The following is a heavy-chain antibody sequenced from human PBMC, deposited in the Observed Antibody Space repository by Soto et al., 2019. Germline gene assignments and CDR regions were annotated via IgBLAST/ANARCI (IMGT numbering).Heavy chain of an antibody. V-gene: IGHV4-31*03. Sequence: QVQLQESGPGLVKPSQTLSLTCTVSGGSVSSDDYSWSWIRQHPGKGLEWIGYIRYSGSTYYNPSLKGRVTISVDTSKNPFSLRLSSVTAADTAVYYCARAMANYFDYWGQGTLVTVSS. J-gene: IGHJ4*02. CDR1: GGSVSSDDYS. CDR2: IRYSGST. D-gene: IGHD2-8*01. CDR3: ARAMANYFDY.